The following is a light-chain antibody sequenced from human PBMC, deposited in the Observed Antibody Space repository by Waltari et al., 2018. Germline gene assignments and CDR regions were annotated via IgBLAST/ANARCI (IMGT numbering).Light chain of an antibody. Sequence: SYELTQPPSISVSPGQTARLTCSGEKLADKYVSWYQQKSGQSPTLVIYKDNKRPSGIHERFSSSKSGNTATLTISETQTVDEAYCYCQAWDITTKVVFGGGTKLTVL. CDR3: QAWDITTKVV. CDR2: KDN. CDR1: KLADKY. J-gene: IGLJ2*01. V-gene: IGLV3-1*01.